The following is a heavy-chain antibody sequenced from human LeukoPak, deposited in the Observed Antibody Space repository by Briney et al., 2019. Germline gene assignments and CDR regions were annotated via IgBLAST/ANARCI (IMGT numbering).Heavy chain of an antibody. CDR1: GGSISSDY. Sequence: PSETLSLTYTVSGGSISSDYRSWIRQPPGKGLGWIGYIYYSGSTNYNPSLKSRVTISVDTSKNQFSLKLSSVTAADTAVYYCARDRGDDYGPFFDYWGQGTLVTVSS. CDR2: IYYSGST. D-gene: IGHD4-17*01. J-gene: IGHJ4*02. V-gene: IGHV4-59*01. CDR3: ARDRGDDYGPFFDY.